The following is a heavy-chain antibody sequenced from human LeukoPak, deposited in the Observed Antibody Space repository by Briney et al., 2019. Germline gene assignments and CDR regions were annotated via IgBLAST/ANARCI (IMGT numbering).Heavy chain of an antibody. V-gene: IGHV4-59*01. D-gene: IGHD1-1*01. CDR3: ARDRRGSGYYYGMDV. Sequence: SETLSLTCTVSGGSISSYYWNWIRQPPGKGLEWIGYIYYSGSTNYNPSLKSRVTISVDTSKNQFSLKLSSVTAADTAVYYCARDRRGSGYYYGMDVWGQGTTVTVSS. CDR1: GGSISSYY. J-gene: IGHJ6*02. CDR2: IYYSGST.